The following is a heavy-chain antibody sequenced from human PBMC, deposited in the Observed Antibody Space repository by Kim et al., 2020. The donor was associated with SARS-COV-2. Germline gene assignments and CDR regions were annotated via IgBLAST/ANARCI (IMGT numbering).Heavy chain of an antibody. Sequence: AYSVKGRFTISRDNSSNTLFLQLNNLRAEDTAVYYCASGGQQLVLGCVDYWGQGALVTVSS. CDR3: ASGGQQLVLGCVDY. J-gene: IGHJ4*02. V-gene: IGHV3-30*01. D-gene: IGHD6-13*01.